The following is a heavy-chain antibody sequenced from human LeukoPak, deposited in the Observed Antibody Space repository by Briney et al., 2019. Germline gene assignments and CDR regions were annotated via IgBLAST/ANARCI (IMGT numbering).Heavy chain of an antibody. CDR1: GGSISSYY. CDR3: ARAGAYYYDSSGYYYEKAAFDI. Sequence: SETLSLTCTVSGGSISSYYWSWIRQPPGKGLEWIGYIYCSGSTNYNPSLKSRVTISVDTSKNQFSLKLSSVTAADTAVYYCARAGAYYYDSSGYYYEKAAFDIWGQGTMVTVSS. CDR2: IYCSGST. J-gene: IGHJ3*02. D-gene: IGHD3-22*01. V-gene: IGHV4-59*08.